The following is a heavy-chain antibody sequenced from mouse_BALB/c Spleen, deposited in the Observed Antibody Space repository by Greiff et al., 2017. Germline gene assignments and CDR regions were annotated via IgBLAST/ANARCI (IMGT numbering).Heavy chain of an antibody. D-gene: IGHD2-4*01. J-gene: IGHJ2*01. CDR1: GYTFTSYW. CDR2: INPSTGYT. Sequence: VQLQQSGAELAKPGASVKMSCKASGYTFTSYWMHWVKQRPGQGLEWIGYINPSTGYTEYNQKFKDKATLTADKSSSTAYMQLSSLTSEDSAVYYYARFYYDYYWGQGTTLTVSS. V-gene: IGHV1-7*01. CDR3: ARFYYDYY.